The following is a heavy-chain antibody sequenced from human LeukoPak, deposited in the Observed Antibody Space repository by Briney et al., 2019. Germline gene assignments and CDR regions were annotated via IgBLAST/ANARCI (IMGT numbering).Heavy chain of an antibody. CDR1: GGSISSGSYY. J-gene: IGHJ4*02. Sequence: SETLSLTCTVSGGSISSGSYYGSWIRQPAGKGLEWIGRIYTSGSTNYNPSLKSRVTISVDTSKNQFSLKLSSVTAADTAVYYCAREVVRGVINYWGQGTLVTVSS. D-gene: IGHD3-10*01. CDR2: IYTSGST. CDR3: AREVVRGVINY. V-gene: IGHV4-61*02.